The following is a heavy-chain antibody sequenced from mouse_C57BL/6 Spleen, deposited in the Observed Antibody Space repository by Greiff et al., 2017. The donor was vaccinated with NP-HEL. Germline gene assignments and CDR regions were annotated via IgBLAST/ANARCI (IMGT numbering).Heavy chain of an antibody. D-gene: IGHD4-1*02. CDR3: ARLPQLGLYAMDY. J-gene: IGHJ4*01. Sequence: VQLQQSGAELVKPGASVKISCKASGYAFSSYWMNWVKQRPGKGLEWIGQIYPGDGDTNYNGKFKGKATLTADKSSSTAYMQLSSLTSEDSAVYFCARLPQLGLYAMDYWGQGTSVTVSS. V-gene: IGHV1-80*01. CDR1: GYAFSSYW. CDR2: IYPGDGDT.